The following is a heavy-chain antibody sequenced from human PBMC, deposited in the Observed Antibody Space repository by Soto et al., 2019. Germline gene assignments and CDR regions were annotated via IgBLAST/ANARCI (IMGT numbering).Heavy chain of an antibody. V-gene: IGHV1-69*06. CDR1: GGTFSSYA. CDR2: IIPMFGTA. CDR3: ARLKKLQPRDSRFHYFYGMDV. Sequence: QVQLVQSGAEVKKPGSSVKVSCKASGGTFSSYAIIWVRQPPGQGLEWMGGIIPMFGTANYAQKFQDRVTITAETSTTTGYMEMSSLTSEATAVYYCARLKKLQPRDSRFHYFYGMDVWGPGTTVNVSS. D-gene: IGHD5-18*01. J-gene: IGHJ6*02.